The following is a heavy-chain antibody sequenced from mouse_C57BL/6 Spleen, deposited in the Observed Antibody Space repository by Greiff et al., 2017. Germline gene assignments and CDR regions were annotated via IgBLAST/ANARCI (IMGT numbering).Heavy chain of an antibody. V-gene: IGHV1-64*01. Sequence: VQLQQPGAELVKPGASVKLSCKASGYTFTSYWMHWVKQRPGKGLEWIGMIHPNSGSTNYNEKFKSKATLSVDKSSRTAYMQLCSLTSEDSAVYYCARWYSSGYCFDYWGQGTTLTVSS. CDR3: ARWYSSGYCFDY. D-gene: IGHD3-2*02. J-gene: IGHJ2*01. CDR2: IHPNSGST. CDR1: GYTFTSYW.